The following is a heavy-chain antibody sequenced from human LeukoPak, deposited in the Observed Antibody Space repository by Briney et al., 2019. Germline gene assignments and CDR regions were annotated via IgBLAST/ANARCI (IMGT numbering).Heavy chain of an antibody. D-gene: IGHD3-22*01. V-gene: IGHV4-39*07. J-gene: IGHJ4*02. Sequence: SETLSLTCTVSGGSMSSRSSDYWGWIRQPPGKGLEWIGNIYYSGSTYYNPSLKSRVTVSVDTSNNQFSLKLSSVTAADTAVYYCATYYYDTSGRSYFDYWGQGTLVTVSS. CDR2: IYYSGST. CDR1: GGSMSSRSSDY. CDR3: ATYYYDTSGRSYFDY.